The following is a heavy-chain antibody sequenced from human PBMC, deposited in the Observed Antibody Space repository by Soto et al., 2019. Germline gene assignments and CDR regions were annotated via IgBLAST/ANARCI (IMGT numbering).Heavy chain of an antibody. J-gene: IGHJ1*01. Sequence: GASVNVSCKSAGYTFTSYCISWGRQAPGQGLECMGWISAYNGNTNYAQKLQGRVTMTTDTSTSTAYMELRSLRSDDTAVYYCARSTYCTNGVCYPHFQHWGQGTLVTVSS. V-gene: IGHV1-18*01. CDR2: ISAYNGNT. CDR3: ARSTYCTNGVCYPHFQH. CDR1: GYTFTSYC. D-gene: IGHD2-8*01.